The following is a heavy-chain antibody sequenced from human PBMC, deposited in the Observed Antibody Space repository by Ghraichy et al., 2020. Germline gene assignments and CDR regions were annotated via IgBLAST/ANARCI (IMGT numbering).Heavy chain of an antibody. CDR2: ISYDGSNK. Sequence: GGSLRLSCAASGFTFSSYAMHWVRQAPGKGLEWVAVISYDGSNKYYADSVKGRFTISRDNSKNTLYLQMNSLRAEDTAVYYCARVSVGNDDYFDYWGQGTLVTVSS. D-gene: IGHD4-23*01. J-gene: IGHJ4*02. V-gene: IGHV3-30-3*01. CDR1: GFTFSSYA. CDR3: ARVSVGNDDYFDY.